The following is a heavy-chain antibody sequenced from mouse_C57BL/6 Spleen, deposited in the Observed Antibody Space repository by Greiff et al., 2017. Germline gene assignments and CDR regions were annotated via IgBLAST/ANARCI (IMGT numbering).Heavy chain of an antibody. V-gene: IGHV14-3*01. CDR3: ARSGYYGSSYVKGAYAMDY. J-gene: IGHJ4*01. CDR2: IDPANGNT. D-gene: IGHD1-1*01. Sequence: EVKLQESVAELVRPGASVKLSCTASGFNIKNTYMHWVKQRPEQGLEWIGRIDPANGNTKYAPKFQGKATITADTSSNTAYLQLSSLTSEDTAIYYCARSGYYGSSYVKGAYAMDYWGQGTSVTVSS. CDR1: GFNIKNTY.